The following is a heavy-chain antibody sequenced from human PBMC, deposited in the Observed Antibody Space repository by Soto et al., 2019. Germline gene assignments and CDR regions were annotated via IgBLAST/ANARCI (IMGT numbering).Heavy chain of an antibody. CDR3: ARDIVVVITTPYYYYGMDV. CDR1: GYTFTSYY. Sequence: ASVKVSCKASGYTFTSYYMHWVRQAPGQGLEWMGIINPSGGSTSYAQKFQGRVTMTRDTSTSTVYVELSSLRSEDTAVYYCARDIVVVITTPYYYYGMDVWGQGTTVTVSS. V-gene: IGHV1-46*01. D-gene: IGHD3-22*01. J-gene: IGHJ6*02. CDR2: INPSGGST.